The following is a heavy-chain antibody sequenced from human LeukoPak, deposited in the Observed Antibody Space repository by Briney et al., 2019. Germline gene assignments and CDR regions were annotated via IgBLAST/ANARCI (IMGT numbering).Heavy chain of an antibody. CDR1: GFTFSSYA. Sequence: GGSLRLSCAASGFTFSSYAMSWVRQAPGKGLEWVSAISGSGGSTYYADSVKGRFTISRDNSKNTLYLQMNSLRAEDTAVYYCAKGTPYFYDSSGYLDFDYWGQGTLVTVSS. V-gene: IGHV3-23*01. D-gene: IGHD3-22*01. CDR3: AKGTPYFYDSSGYLDFDY. CDR2: ISGSGGST. J-gene: IGHJ4*02.